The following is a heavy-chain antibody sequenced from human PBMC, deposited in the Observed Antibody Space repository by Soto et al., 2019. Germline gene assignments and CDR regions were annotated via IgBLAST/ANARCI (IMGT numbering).Heavy chain of an antibody. V-gene: IGHV4-30-2*06. CDR2: IYHSGST. J-gene: IGHJ4*02. CDR1: GGSISSGGFS. D-gene: IGHD2-2*01. CDR3: ARGIVPAVQQFDD. Sequence: SETLSLTCAVSGGSISSGGFSWNWIRQSPGKGLEWIGHIYHSGSTYYNPSLKRRVTISVDRSKNQISLRLTSVTAADTAVYYCARGIVPAVQQFDDWGQGTRVTVS.